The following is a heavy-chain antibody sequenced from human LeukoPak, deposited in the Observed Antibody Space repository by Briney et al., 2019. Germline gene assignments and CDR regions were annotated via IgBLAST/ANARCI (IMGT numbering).Heavy chain of an antibody. Sequence: GGSLRLSCAASGFTFSSYAMRWVRQAPGKGLEWVSAISGSGGSTYYADSVKGRFTISRDNSTNTLYLQMNSLRAEDTAVYYCAGGTAPFVEWVKNYWGQGTLVTVSS. D-gene: IGHD1-26*01. CDR1: GFTFSSYA. CDR2: ISGSGGST. J-gene: IGHJ4*02. CDR3: AGGTAPFVEWVKNY. V-gene: IGHV3-23*01.